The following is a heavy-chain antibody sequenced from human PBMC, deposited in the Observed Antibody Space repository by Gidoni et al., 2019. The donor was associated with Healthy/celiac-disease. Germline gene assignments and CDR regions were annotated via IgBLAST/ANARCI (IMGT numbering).Heavy chain of an antibody. CDR3: TTPLYFDGETDY. J-gene: IGHJ4*02. D-gene: IGHD3-9*01. CDR2: IKSKTDGGTT. V-gene: IGHV3-15*01. Sequence: EVQMVESGGDLVQHGGSLRLYCAASGFPFSNAWMTLVRQAPGKGLEWVCRIKSKTDGGTTDYAAPVKGRFTISRDDSKNTLYLQMNSLTTEDTAVYYCTTPLYFDGETDYCGQGTLVTFSS. CDR1: GFPFSNAW.